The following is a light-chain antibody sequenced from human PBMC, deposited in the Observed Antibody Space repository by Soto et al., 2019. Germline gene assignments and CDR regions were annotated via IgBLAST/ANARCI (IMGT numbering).Light chain of an antibody. V-gene: IGKV1-39*01. CDR1: QSISSY. CDR3: QKSYSTPRIN. J-gene: IGKJ5*01. CDR2: AAS. Sequence: DIELAQPLSTPSASVGDIVAMTCPASQSISSYLNWYQQKSGKAPKLMIYAASSLQSGVPPRFSGSGSGTDFTLTISSLKPEDFATYYCQKSYSTPRINCGKGTRRELK.